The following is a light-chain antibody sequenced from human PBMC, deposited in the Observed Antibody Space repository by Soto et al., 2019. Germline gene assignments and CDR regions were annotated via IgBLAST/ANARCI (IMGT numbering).Light chain of an antibody. CDR1: SSDVGGYNY. Sequence: QSALTQPPSASGSPGQSVTISCTGTSSDVGGYNYVSWYQQHPGKAPKLMIYEASQRPSGVPDRFSGSKSGNTASLTVSGLQAEDEADYYCSSYAGSNNLVFGGGTKLTVL. CDR2: EAS. J-gene: IGLJ2*01. V-gene: IGLV2-8*01. CDR3: SSYAGSNNLV.